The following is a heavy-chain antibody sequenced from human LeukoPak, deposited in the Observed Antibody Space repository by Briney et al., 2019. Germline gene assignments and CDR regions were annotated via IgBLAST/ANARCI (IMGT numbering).Heavy chain of an antibody. CDR3: ARVPKVTIFGVVPQGHNWFDP. J-gene: IGHJ5*02. CDR1: GFTFSSYS. CDR2: ISSSSSYI. V-gene: IGHV3-21*01. Sequence: GGSLRLSCAASGFTFSSYSMNWVRPAPGKGLEWVSSISSSSSYIYYADSVKGRFTISRDNAKNSLYLQMNSLRAEDTAVYYCARVPKVTIFGVVPQGHNWFDPWGQGTLVTVSS. D-gene: IGHD3-3*01.